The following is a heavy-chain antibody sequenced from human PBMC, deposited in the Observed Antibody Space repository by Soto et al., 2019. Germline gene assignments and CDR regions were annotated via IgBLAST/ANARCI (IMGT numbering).Heavy chain of an antibody. CDR2: IYDSGRT. Sequence: QVQLQESGPGLVKPSQTLSLTCTVSDGSFSSGSYSWSWIRQLPGRGLEWMGYIYDSGRTSYRPSLKRLVNILMDRAKNQFSLELNSVTDEDTAVYYCTSVPIGRGADSWGEGTVGTDSS. J-gene: IGHJ3*02. CDR3: TSVPIGRGADS. D-gene: IGHD4-17*01. V-gene: IGHV4-31*01. CDR1: DGSFSSGSYS.